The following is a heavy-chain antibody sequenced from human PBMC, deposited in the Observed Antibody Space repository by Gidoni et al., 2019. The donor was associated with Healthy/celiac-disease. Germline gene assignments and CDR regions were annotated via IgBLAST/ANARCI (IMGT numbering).Heavy chain of an antibody. CDR2: ISSSGSTI. D-gene: IGHD3-3*01. Sequence: QVQLVESGGGLVKPGGSLRLSCAASGFTFRYYYMSWIRQAPGKGLEWVSYISSSGSTIYYADSVKGRFTISRDNAKNSLYLQMNSLRAEDTAVYYCARAPTIFGVILTPGGMDVWGQGTTVTVSS. J-gene: IGHJ6*02. V-gene: IGHV3-11*01. CDR3: ARAPTIFGVILTPGGMDV. CDR1: GFTFRYYY.